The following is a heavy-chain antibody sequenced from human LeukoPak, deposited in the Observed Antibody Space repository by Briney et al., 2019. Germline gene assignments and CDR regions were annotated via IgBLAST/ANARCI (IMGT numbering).Heavy chain of an antibody. D-gene: IGHD2-2*01. J-gene: IGHJ5*02. V-gene: IGHV3-23*01. CDR3: VRSYHPGGWFDP. CDR2: ISGSGGST. CDR1: GFTFSSSA. Sequence: GGSLRLSCAASGFTFSSSAMNWVRQAPGKGLEWVSAISGSGGSTYYADSVKGRFTISRDNSKNTLYLQMNSLRAEDTAVYYCVRSYHPGGWFDPWGQGTLVTVSS.